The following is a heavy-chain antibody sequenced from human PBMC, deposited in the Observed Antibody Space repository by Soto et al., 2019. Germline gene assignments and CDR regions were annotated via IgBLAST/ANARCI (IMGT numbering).Heavy chain of an antibody. CDR3: VKAPYDLLTGYVKWFDP. J-gene: IGHJ5*02. Sequence: TGGSLRLFCAASGFTFSNYAVTWVRQAPGKGLEWVSTISGSGGSTYYADSVKGRFTISRDNSKNTLYLQMSSLRAEDTAVYYCVKAPYDLLTGYVKWFDPWGQGTLVTVSS. CDR1: GFTFSNYA. D-gene: IGHD3-9*01. V-gene: IGHV3-23*01. CDR2: ISGSGGST.